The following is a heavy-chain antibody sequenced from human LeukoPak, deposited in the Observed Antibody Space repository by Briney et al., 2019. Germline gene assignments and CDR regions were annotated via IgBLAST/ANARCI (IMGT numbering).Heavy chain of an antibody. CDR1: GFTFSSYG. Sequence: HPGGSLRLSCAASGFTFSSYGMHWVRQAPGKGLEWVAFIRYDGSNKYYADSVKGRFTISRGNSKNTLYLQMNSLRAEDTAVYYCAREWYYDKGNWFDPWGQGTLVTVSS. V-gene: IGHV3-30*02. CDR3: AREWYYDKGNWFDP. D-gene: IGHD3-22*01. CDR2: IRYDGSNK. J-gene: IGHJ5*02.